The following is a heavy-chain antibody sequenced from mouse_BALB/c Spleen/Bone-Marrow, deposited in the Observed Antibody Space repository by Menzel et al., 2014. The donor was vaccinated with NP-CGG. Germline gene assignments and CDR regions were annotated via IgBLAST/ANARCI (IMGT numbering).Heavy chain of an antibody. J-gene: IGHJ3*01. CDR3: AGERILLKHAWFAY. CDR1: GDSITRGY. D-gene: IGHD5-2*01. CDR2: ISYSDST. V-gene: IGHV3-8*02. Sequence: VQLQQSGPSLVKPSQTLSLTCSVTGDSITRGYWHWIRKFPGNKLESMGYISYSDSTYYNPSLKRRISITRDTSKNQNYRQLNSVTTKDKATYYGAGERILLKHAWFAYWGQGTLVTVAA.